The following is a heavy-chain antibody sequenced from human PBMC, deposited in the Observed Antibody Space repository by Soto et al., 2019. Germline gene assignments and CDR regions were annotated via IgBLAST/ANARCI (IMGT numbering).Heavy chain of an antibody. D-gene: IGHD3-10*01. CDR3: VRGLLWFGELSPFGY. CDR2: INAGNGNT. Sequence: QVQLVQSGAEVKKPGASVKVSCKASGYTFTSYAVHWVRQAPGQRLEWVGWINAGNGNTKYSQKFQGRVTSTRDTSAATVYMVASSLRAEDTAVYYCVRGLLWFGELSPFGYWGQGTVVTVSS. CDR1: GYTFTSYA. V-gene: IGHV1-3*01. J-gene: IGHJ4*02.